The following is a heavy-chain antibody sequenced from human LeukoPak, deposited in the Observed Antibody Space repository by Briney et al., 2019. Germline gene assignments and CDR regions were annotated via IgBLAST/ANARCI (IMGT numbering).Heavy chain of an antibody. CDR2: INPSGGST. CDR1: GYTFTSYY. CDR3: ARGGPYYDSSGYYHKRVFDY. J-gene: IGHJ4*02. Sequence: ASVKVSCKASGYTFTSYYMHWVRQAPGQGLEWMGIINPSGGSTSYAQKFQGRVTMTRDTSTSTVYMELSSLRSEDTAVYYCARGGPYYDSSGYYHKRVFDYWGQGTLVTVSS. V-gene: IGHV1-46*01. D-gene: IGHD3-22*01.